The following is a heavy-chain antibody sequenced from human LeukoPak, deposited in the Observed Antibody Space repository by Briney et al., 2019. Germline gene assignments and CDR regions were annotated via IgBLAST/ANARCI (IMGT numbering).Heavy chain of an antibody. V-gene: IGHV3-48*03. J-gene: IGHJ4*02. CDR1: GFTFSSYE. CDR3: ASFQVIFDY. Sequence: GGSLRLSCAASGFTFSSYEMNWVRQAPGKGLEWVSYISSSGSTIYYADSVKGRFTISRDNAKNSLYLQMNSLRAEDTAVYYCASFQVIFDYWGQGTLVTVSS. CDR2: ISSSGSTI. D-gene: IGHD2-21*01.